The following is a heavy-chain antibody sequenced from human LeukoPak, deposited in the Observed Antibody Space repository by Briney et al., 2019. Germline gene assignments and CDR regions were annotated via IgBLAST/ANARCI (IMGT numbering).Heavy chain of an antibody. V-gene: IGHV3-33*01. CDR3: AREGGNVDTAMVTCFDY. D-gene: IGHD5-18*01. CDR1: GLTFSSYG. Sequence: GRSLRLSCAASGLTFSSYGMHWVRQAPGKGLEWVAVIWYDGSNKYYADSVKGRFTISRDNSKNTLYLQMNSLRAEDTAVYYCAREGGNVDTAMVTCFDYWGQGTLVTVSS. J-gene: IGHJ4*02. CDR2: IWYDGSNK.